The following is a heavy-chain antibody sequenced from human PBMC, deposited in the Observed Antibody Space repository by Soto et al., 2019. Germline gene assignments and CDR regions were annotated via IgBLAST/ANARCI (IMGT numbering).Heavy chain of an antibody. J-gene: IGHJ4*02. CDR1: GYTFTSCA. V-gene: IGHV1-3*01. CDR2: INAGNGNT. Sequence: GASGQVSCKASGYTFTSCAMHWVREAPGQRLEWMGWINAGNGNTKYSQKFQGRVTITRDTSASTAYMELSSLRSEDTAVYYCARNARPGYYFDYWGQGTLVTVSS. D-gene: IGHD6-6*01. CDR3: ARNARPGYYFDY.